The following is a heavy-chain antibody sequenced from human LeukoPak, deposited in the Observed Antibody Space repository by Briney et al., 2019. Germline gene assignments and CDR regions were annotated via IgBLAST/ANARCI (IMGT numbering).Heavy chain of an antibody. D-gene: IGHD3-10*01. CDR2: INHSGST. Sequence: TSETLSLTCAVYGGSFSGYYWSWIRQPPGKGLEWIGEINHSGSTNYNPSLKSRVTISVDTSKNQLSLKLSSVTAADTAVYYCARKLRYGSGSFARRNPVPGYFDYWGQGTLVTVSS. V-gene: IGHV4-34*01. CDR3: ARKLRYGSGSFARRNPVPGYFDY. J-gene: IGHJ4*02. CDR1: GGSFSGYY.